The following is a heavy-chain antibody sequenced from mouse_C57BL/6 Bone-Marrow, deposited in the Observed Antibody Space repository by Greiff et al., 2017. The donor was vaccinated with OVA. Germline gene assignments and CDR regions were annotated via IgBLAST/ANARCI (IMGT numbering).Heavy chain of an antibody. CDR3: ARGNFCSSFYAMDY. V-gene: IGHV14-3*01. D-gene: IGHD1-1*01. CDR2: IDPANDNT. CDR1: GFNIKNTY. Sequence: VQLQQSVAELVRPGASVKLSCTASGFNIKNTYMHWVKQRPEQGLEWIGRIDPANDNTKYAPKFQGKATMTADTSSNTAYLQLSSRASEDTAVYCCARGNFCSSFYAMDYWGQGTSVTVSS. J-gene: IGHJ4*01.